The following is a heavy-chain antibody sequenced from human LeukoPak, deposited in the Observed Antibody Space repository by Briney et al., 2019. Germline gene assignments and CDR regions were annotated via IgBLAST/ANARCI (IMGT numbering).Heavy chain of an antibody. V-gene: IGHV4-59*01. CDR2: IYYSGTT. J-gene: IGHJ4*02. Sequence: PSETLSLTCTVSGGSISSYYWSWIRQPPGKGLEWIGYIYYSGTTNYDPSLKSRVTISVDTSKNQFSLKLSSVTAADTAVYYCARGVYIAAAQYGYWGQGTLVTVSS. CDR1: GGSISSYY. D-gene: IGHD6-13*01. CDR3: ARGVYIAAAQYGY.